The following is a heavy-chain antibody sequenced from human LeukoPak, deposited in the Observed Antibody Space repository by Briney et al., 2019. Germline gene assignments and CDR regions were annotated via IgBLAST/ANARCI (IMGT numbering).Heavy chain of an antibody. Sequence: SVKVSCKASGGTFSSYAISWVRQAPGQGLEWMGGIIPVFGTANYAQKFQGRVTITTDESTSTAYMELSSLRSEDTAVYYCARGISYYDSSGYPSPHYYYMDVWGKGTTVTVSS. V-gene: IGHV1-69*05. CDR3: ARGISYYDSSGYPSPHYYYMDV. CDR1: GGTFSSYA. CDR2: IIPVFGTA. D-gene: IGHD3-22*01. J-gene: IGHJ6*03.